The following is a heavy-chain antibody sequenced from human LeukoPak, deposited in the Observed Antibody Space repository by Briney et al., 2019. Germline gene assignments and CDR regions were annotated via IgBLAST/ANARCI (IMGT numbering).Heavy chain of an antibody. D-gene: IGHD3-22*01. J-gene: IGHJ4*02. V-gene: IGHV3-21*01. CDR2: IFSRSESI. CDR3: ARDFFHSSDSRPFDY. Sequence: PGGSLRLSCAASGFNFGAYTINWVRQAPGKGLEWVSCIFSRSESILYADSVKGRFTISRDNAKNSLYLQMDSLRVEDTVVYYCARDFFHSSDSRPFDYWGQGTLVTVSS. CDR1: GFNFGAYT.